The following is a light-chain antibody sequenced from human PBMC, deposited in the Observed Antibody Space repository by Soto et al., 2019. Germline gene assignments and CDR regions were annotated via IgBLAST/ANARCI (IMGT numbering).Light chain of an antibody. J-gene: IGKJ5*01. CDR2: DAS. CDR1: QDISNY. Sequence: DIQMTQSPSSLSASGGDRVTITCQASQDISNYLNWYQQKPGKAPKLLIYDASNLETGVPSRFSGSGSGTDFTFTISSLQPEDTATYYRQQSDNLPITFGQGTRLEI. CDR3: QQSDNLPIT. V-gene: IGKV1-33*01.